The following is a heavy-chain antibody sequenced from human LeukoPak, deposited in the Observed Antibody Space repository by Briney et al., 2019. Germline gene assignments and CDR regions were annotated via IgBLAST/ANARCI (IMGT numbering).Heavy chain of an antibody. CDR3: AKIRGGRVAASSVDY. V-gene: IGHV3-23*01. CDR1: GFTVSSYA. J-gene: IGHJ4*02. D-gene: IGHD2-15*01. Sequence: GGSLRLSCATSGFTVSSYAMSWVRQAPGKGLEWVSAITGSGGSTYYADSVRGRFTISRDNSKNTLYLQMNSLRAEDTAIYYCAKIRGGRVAASSVDYWGQGTLVTVSS. CDR2: ITGSGGST.